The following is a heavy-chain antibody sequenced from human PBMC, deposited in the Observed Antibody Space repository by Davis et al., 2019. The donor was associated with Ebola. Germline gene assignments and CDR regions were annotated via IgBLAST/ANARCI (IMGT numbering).Heavy chain of an antibody. V-gene: IGHV3-33*08. Sequence: GESLKISCAASGFTFSSNSMNWVRQAPGKGLQWVAVIWDDGSNKYYADSVKGRFTISRDNSKNTLYLQMNSLRAEDTAVYYCVRDPALVVTGGGWFFGLWGRGTLVTVSS. CDR2: IWDDGSNK. D-gene: IGHD2-21*02. J-gene: IGHJ2*01. CDR3: VRDPALVVTGGGWFFGL. CDR1: GFTFSSNS.